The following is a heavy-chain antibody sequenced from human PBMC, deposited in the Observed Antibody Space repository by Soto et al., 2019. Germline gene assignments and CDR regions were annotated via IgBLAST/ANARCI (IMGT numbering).Heavy chain of an antibody. J-gene: IGHJ4*02. Sequence: QVQLVESGGGVVQPGRSLRLSCAASGFTFSSYALHWVRQAPGKGLEWVAVISYDGSNKYYADSVKGRFTISRDNSKNTLYVQINSLRAENTAVYYWARGGRLRHFDYWGQGTGVTGSS. CDR2: ISYDGSNK. V-gene: IGHV3-30-3*01. D-gene: IGHD5-12*01. CDR3: ARGGRLRHFDY. CDR1: GFTFSSYA.